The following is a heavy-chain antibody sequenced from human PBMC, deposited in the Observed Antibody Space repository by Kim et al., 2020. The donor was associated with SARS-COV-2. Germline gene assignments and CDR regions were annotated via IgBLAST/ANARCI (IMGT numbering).Heavy chain of an antibody. J-gene: IGHJ5*02. V-gene: IGHV4-39*01. D-gene: IGHD6-6*01. Sequence: SETLSLTCTVSGGSISSSSYYWGWIRQPPGKGLEWIGSIYYSGSTYYNPSLKSRVTISVDTSKNQFSLKLSSVTAADTAVYYCARHVPFGWQIVYNWFDPWGRGTLVPVSS. CDR2: IYYSGST. CDR3: ARHVPFGWQIVYNWFDP. CDR1: GGSISSSSYY.